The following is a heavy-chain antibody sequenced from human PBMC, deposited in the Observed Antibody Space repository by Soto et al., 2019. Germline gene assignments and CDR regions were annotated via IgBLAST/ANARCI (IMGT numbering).Heavy chain of an antibody. CDR1: GGSISSSNW. CDR2: IYHSGST. CDR3: ASYWGTTIFGVVSSNDTWDYYGMDV. Sequence: KPSETLSLTCAVSGGSISSSNWWSWVRQPPGKGLEWIGEIYHSGSTNYNPSPKSRVTISVDKSKNQFSLKLSSVTAADTAVYYCASYWGTTIFGVVSSNDTWDYYGMDVWGQGTTVTVSS. J-gene: IGHJ6*02. V-gene: IGHV4-4*02. D-gene: IGHD3-3*01.